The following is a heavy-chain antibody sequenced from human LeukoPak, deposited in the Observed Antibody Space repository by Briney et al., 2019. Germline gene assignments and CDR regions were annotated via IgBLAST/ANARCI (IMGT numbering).Heavy chain of an antibody. Sequence: PSETLSLTCAVYGGSFSGYYWSWIRQPPGKGLEWIGEINHSGSTNYNPSLKSRVTISVDTSKNQFSLKLSSVTAVDTAVYYCARGGRYDFWSRTKFDPWGQGTLVTVSS. CDR2: INHSGST. J-gene: IGHJ5*02. D-gene: IGHD3-3*01. V-gene: IGHV4-34*01. CDR3: ARGGRYDFWSRTKFDP. CDR1: GGSFSGYY.